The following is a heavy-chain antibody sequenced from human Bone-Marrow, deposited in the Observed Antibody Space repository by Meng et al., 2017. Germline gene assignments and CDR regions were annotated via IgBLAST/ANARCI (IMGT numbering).Heavy chain of an antibody. Sequence: GESLKISCAASGFIFSSYAMHWVRQAPGKGLEWVAVISYDGSNKYYADSVKGRFTISRDNSKNTLYLQMNSLRAEDTAVYYCARDCSEIGANAFDIWGQGTMVTVSS. D-gene: IGHD2-15*01. CDR3: ARDCSEIGANAFDI. J-gene: IGHJ3*02. V-gene: IGHV3-30*04. CDR1: GFIFSSYA. CDR2: ISYDGSNK.